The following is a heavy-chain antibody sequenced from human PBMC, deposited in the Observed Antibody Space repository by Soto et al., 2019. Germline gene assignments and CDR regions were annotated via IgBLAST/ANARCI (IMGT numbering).Heavy chain of an antibody. D-gene: IGHD2-15*01. Sequence: QVQLVQSGAEVKKPGSSVKVSCKASGGTFSSYAISWVRQAPGQGLEWMGGIIPIFGTANYAQKFQGRVTITADESTSTSYMELSSRRSEDTAVYYCARGNDIVVVVAAANYYYGMYVWGQGTTVTVSS. CDR2: IIPIFGTA. CDR1: GGTFSSYA. V-gene: IGHV1-69*01. CDR3: ARGNDIVVVVAAANYYYGMYV. J-gene: IGHJ6*02.